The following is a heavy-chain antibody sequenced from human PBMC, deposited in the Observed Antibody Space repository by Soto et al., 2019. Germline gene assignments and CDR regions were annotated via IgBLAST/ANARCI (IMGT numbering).Heavy chain of an antibody. CDR1: GGSISSSSYY. CDR3: AKATATGGGAFEI. V-gene: IGHV4-39*07. CDR2: IYYSGST. Sequence: SETLSLTCTVSGGSISSSSYYWGWIRQPPGKGLEWIGSIYYSGSTYYNPSLKSRVTISVDTSKNQFSLKLSSVTAGDTAVYYCAKATATGGGAFEICGQGTMVTVS. D-gene: IGHD2-8*02. J-gene: IGHJ3*02.